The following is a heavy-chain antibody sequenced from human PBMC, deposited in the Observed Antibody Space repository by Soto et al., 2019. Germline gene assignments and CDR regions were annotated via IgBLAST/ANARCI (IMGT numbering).Heavy chain of an antibody. D-gene: IGHD6-13*01. CDR1: GFTFDDYA. CDR3: AKDMEREAAGPFDY. J-gene: IGHJ4*02. V-gene: IGHV3-9*01. Sequence: GGSLRLSCAASGFTFDDYAMHWVRQAPGKGLEWVSGISWNSGSIGYADSVKGRFTISRDNAKNSLYLQMNSLRAEDTALYYCAKDMEREAAGPFDYWGQGTLVTVSS. CDR2: ISWNSGSI.